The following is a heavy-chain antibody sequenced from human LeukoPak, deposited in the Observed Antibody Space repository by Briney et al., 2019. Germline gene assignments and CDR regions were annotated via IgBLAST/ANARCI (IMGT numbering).Heavy chain of an antibody. Sequence: GGSLRLSCAASGFTFSSYAMSWVRQAPGKGLEWVSAISGSGGGTYYADSVKGRFTISRDNSKNTPYLQMDSLRAEDTAIYYCAKDKIVTNNDNFDYWGQGILVTVSS. D-gene: IGHD4-17*01. J-gene: IGHJ4*02. CDR3: AKDKIVTNNDNFDY. CDR2: ISGSGGGT. V-gene: IGHV3-23*01. CDR1: GFTFSSYA.